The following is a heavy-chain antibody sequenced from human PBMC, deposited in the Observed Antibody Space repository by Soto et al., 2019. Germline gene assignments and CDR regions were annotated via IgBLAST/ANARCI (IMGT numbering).Heavy chain of an antibody. CDR2: ISGGGTGT. CDR3: AKGHYYDNVGNWVANQAFDS. CDR1: GFSFNNYA. V-gene: IGHV3-23*01. J-gene: IGHJ4*02. Sequence: GGSLRLSCAVSGFSFNNYAMNWVRLAPGKGLEWVSSISGGGTGTYSADAVRGRFTISSDKSRNTVYLQMSSLRAEDTAVYYCAKGHYYDNVGNWVANQAFDSWGQGSLVTVSS. D-gene: IGHD3-22*01.